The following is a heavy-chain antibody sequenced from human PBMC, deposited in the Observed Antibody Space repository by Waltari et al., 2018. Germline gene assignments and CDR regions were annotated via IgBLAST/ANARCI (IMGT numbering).Heavy chain of an antibody. CDR1: GYPFTSYY. J-gene: IGHJ4*02. V-gene: IGHV1-46*01. CDR3: ARSGPNSGHGALGVDY. CDR2: NNPSGGST. D-gene: IGHD5-12*01. Sequence: QVQLVQSGAEVKKPGASVKVSCKASGYPFTSYYMHWVRQAPGQGLEWMGINNPSGGSTSYAQKFQGRVTMTRDTSTSTVYMELSSLRSEDTAVYYCARSGPNSGHGALGVDYWGQGTLVTVSS.